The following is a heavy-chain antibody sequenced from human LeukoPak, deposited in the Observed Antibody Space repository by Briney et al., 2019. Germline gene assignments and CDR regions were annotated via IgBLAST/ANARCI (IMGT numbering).Heavy chain of an antibody. CDR1: GLTFSDYY. V-gene: IGHV3-11*04. Sequence: GGSLRLSCAASGLTFSDYYMSWIRQAPGKGLKWVSYIGRRGSTFYYADAVKGLFTTSRDTATNSCYLEMTSLRAEDTAVHDCARRGYSDAFDIWGQGTMVTVSS. CDR2: IGRRGSTF. CDR3: ARRGYSDAFDI. D-gene: IGHD2-15*01. J-gene: IGHJ3*02.